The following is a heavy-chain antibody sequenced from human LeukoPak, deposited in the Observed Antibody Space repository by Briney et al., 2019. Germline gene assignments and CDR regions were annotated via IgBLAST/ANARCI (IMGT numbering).Heavy chain of an antibody. Sequence: PSETLSLTCTVSGGSISSYYWSWIRQPPGKGLEWIGSIYYSGSTYFNPSLKSRVTISVDTSKNQFSLKLSSVTAADTAVYYCARASPDRRGYSHGGAFYYWGQGTLVTVSS. J-gene: IGHJ4*02. CDR1: GGSISSYY. D-gene: IGHD5-18*01. CDR3: ARASPDRRGYSHGGAFYY. CDR2: IYYSGST. V-gene: IGHV4-39*07.